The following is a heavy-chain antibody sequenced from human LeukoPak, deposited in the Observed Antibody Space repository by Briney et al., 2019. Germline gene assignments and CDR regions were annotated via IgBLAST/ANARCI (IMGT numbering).Heavy chain of an antibody. CDR2: ISGSGGST. J-gene: IGHJ4*02. Sequence: GGSLRLSCAASGFTFSSYAMSWVRQAPGKGLEWVSAISGSGGSTYYADSVKGRFTISRDNSKNTLYLQMNSLRAEDTAVYYCARQSGTGDYVWGSSPFDYWGQGTLVTVSS. V-gene: IGHV3-23*01. CDR1: GFTFSSYA. CDR3: ARQSGTGDYVWGSSPFDY. D-gene: IGHD3-16*01.